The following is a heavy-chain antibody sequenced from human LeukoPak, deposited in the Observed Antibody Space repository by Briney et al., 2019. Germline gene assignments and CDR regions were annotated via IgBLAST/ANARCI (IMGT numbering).Heavy chain of an antibody. CDR1: GFTFSSYW. CDR3: ARNCWDYGSGSYCGIDY. Sequence: GGSLRLSCAASGFTFSSYWMSWVRQVPGKGLEWVSSITSSSNYIYYADSVKGRFTISRDNAKSSLYLQMNSLRAEDTTVYYCARNCWDYGSGSYCGIDYWGQGTLVTVSS. V-gene: IGHV3-21*03. D-gene: IGHD3-10*01. J-gene: IGHJ4*02. CDR2: ITSSSNYI.